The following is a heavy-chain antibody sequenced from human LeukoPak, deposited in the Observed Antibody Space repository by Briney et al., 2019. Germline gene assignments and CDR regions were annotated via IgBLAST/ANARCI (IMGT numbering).Heavy chain of an antibody. D-gene: IGHD3-22*01. J-gene: IGHJ4*02. CDR1: GFTFSDYY. Sequence: GGSLRLSCAASGFTFSDYYMGWIRQAPRKGLEWISYVTNNNGAMFYAGSLEGRFTIFRDNAKNSLYLQMNSLRPDDTAVYYCARALADNRGYYLGFDYWGRGTLVTVSS. CDR2: VTNNNGAM. V-gene: IGHV3-11*04. CDR3: ARALADNRGYYLGFDY.